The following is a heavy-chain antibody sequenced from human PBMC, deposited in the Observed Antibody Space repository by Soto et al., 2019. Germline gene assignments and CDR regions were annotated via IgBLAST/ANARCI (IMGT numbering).Heavy chain of an antibody. J-gene: IGHJ5*02. V-gene: IGHV1-8*01. CDR1: GYTFTSYD. CDR3: ARGPRPLFWRSYSRYNWFDP. Sequence: QVQLVQSGAEVKRPGASVKVSCKASGYTFTSYDINWVRQGTGQGLERMGWMNPNSDDTGYAQKFQGRVTMTKNTSISTAYLELSSLRSEDTAVYYCARGPRPLFWRSYSRYNWFDPWGQGTLVTISS. D-gene: IGHD3-3*01. CDR2: MNPNSDDT.